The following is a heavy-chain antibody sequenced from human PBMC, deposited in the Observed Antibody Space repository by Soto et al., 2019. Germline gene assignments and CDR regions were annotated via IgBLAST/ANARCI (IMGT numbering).Heavy chain of an antibody. J-gene: IGHJ5*02. CDR3: ARAGKTKGYCSGGSCYTGGQNNWLEP. Sequence: SETLSLTCTVSGGSISSYYWSWIRQPAGKGLEWIGRIYTSGSTNYNPSLKSRVTMSVDTSKNQFSLKLSSVTAADTAVYYCARAGKTKGYCSGGSCYTGGQNNWLEPWGQGTLVTV. D-gene: IGHD2-15*01. CDR2: IYTSGST. CDR1: GGSISSYY. V-gene: IGHV4-4*07.